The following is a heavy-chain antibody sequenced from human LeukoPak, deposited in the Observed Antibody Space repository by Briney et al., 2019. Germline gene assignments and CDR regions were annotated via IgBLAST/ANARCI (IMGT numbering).Heavy chain of an antibody. V-gene: IGHV1-46*01. CDR2: ISPSGGTT. CDR1: GYTFTNYY. CDR3: ARDQGGTTSAFDI. Sequence: GASVKVSCKASGYTFTNYYMHWVRQAPGQGLEWMGIISPSGGTTSYAQKFQGRVTMTRDTSTSTVYLELGSLRSEDTAVYYCARDQGGTTSAFDIWGQGTRVTVSS. D-gene: IGHD1-7*01. J-gene: IGHJ3*02.